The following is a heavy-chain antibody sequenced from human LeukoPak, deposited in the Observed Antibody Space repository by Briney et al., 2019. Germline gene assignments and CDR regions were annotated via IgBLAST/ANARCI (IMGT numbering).Heavy chain of an antibody. V-gene: IGHV4-30-4*01. CDR2: IYDSGST. Sequence: SETLSLTCTVSGASIRSGDYYWSWIRQPPGKGLEWIGYIYDSGSTYYNPSLKSRITISVDTSENRFSLKLSSVTATDTAVYYCTRDWRKGNYYDSSGLPNAFDIWGQGTMVTVSS. D-gene: IGHD3-22*01. J-gene: IGHJ3*02. CDR1: GASIRSGDYY. CDR3: TRDWRKGNYYDSSGLPNAFDI.